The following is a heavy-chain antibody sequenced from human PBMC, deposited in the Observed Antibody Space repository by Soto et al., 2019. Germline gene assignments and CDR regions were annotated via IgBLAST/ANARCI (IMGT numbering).Heavy chain of an antibody. CDR3: ARSGDNYNLLDY. D-gene: IGHD1-1*01. CDR1: GFTFSDYY. Sequence: QVQLVESGGGLVKPGGSLRLSCEGSGFTFSDYYMSWIRQAPGKGLEWISYSSNSGTFTKYADSVKGRFSISRDNTKNLLLLQMNSLRAEDTALYYCARSGDNYNLLDYWGQGTPGTVSS. V-gene: IGHV3-11*06. J-gene: IGHJ4*02. CDR2: SSNSGTFT.